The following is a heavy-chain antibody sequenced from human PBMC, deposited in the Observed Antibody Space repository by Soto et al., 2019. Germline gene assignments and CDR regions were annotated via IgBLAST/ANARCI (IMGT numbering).Heavy chain of an antibody. CDR1: GGSICSSYW. CDR3: ARSSGWYMLDY. D-gene: IGHD6-19*01. CDR2: ISHSGST. V-gene: IGHV4-4*02. Sequence: PSETLSLTCAVSGGSICSSYWWSWVRQPPGKGLEWIGEISHSGSTTYNPSLKSRVTISLDKSENQFSLRLSSVTAADTAVYYCARSSGWYMLDYWGQGTLVTVSS. J-gene: IGHJ4*02.